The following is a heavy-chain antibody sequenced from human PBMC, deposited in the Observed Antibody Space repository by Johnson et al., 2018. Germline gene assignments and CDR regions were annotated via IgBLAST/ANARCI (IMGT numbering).Heavy chain of an antibody. CDR3: GRGAGFCSGGSCLGRYSSQH. Sequence: VQLVESGGGLVKPGGSLRLSCAASGFTFSDYYMSWIRQAPGKGLEWVSYISRSGSTIYYADSVKGRFTISRDNAKNTLYLQMNSLRAEGTAVSYCGRGAGFCSGGSCLGRYSSQHWGQGTLVTVSS. J-gene: IGHJ1*01. V-gene: IGHV3-11*04. CDR2: ISRSGSTI. CDR1: GFTFSDYY. D-gene: IGHD2-15*01.